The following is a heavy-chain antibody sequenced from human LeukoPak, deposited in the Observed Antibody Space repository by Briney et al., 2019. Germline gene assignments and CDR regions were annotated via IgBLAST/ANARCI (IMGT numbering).Heavy chain of an antibody. Sequence: ASVKVSCKASGYTFTDYYMHWVRQAPGQGLEWMGWLNPNSGDTNYAQKFQGRVTMTRDTSISTAYMELSRLRSDDTAVYYCARVREYYGSGGWFDPWGQGTLVTVSS. CDR1: GYTFTDYY. CDR2: LNPNSGDT. D-gene: IGHD3-10*01. V-gene: IGHV1-2*02. J-gene: IGHJ5*02. CDR3: ARVREYYGSGGWFDP.